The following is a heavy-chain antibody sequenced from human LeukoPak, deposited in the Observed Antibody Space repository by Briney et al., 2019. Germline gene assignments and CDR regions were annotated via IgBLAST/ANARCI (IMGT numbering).Heavy chain of an antibody. Sequence: ASVKVSCKTSGYTFTTYGISWVRQAPGQGLEWMGWISAYNGNTNYAQKLQGRVTMTTDTSTSTAYMELRSLRSDDTAVYYCARGPYSSSWYLEYFQHWGQGTLVTVSS. D-gene: IGHD6-13*01. CDR2: ISAYNGNT. CDR1: GYTFTTYG. CDR3: ARGPYSSSWYLEYFQH. V-gene: IGHV1-18*01. J-gene: IGHJ1*01.